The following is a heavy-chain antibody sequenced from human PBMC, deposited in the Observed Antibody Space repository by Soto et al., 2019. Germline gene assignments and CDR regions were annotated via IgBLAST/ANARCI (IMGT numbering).Heavy chain of an antibody. Sequence: GGSLRLSCAASGFTFSSYGMHWVRQAPGKGLEWVSSISSSSSYIYYADSAKGRFTISRDNAKNSLYLQMNSLRAEDTAVYYCARDVGEPPVPAWGQGTMVTVSS. CDR2: ISSSSSYI. D-gene: IGHD1-26*01. J-gene: IGHJ3*01. CDR1: GFTFSSYG. CDR3: ARDVGEPPVPA. V-gene: IGHV3-21*01.